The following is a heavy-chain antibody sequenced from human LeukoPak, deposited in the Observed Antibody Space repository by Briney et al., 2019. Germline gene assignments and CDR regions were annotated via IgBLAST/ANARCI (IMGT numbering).Heavy chain of an antibody. CDR2: ISGSGGST. V-gene: IGHV3-23*01. CDR1: RFSFSTYA. Sequence: GGSLRLSRAASRFSFSTYAMSWVRQAPGKGLEWVSAISGSGGSTYYADSVKGRFTISRANSKNTLYLQMNSLRAEDTALYYCAKEGGGVGFDIWGQGTMVTVSS. D-gene: IGHD3-16*01. J-gene: IGHJ3*02. CDR3: AKEGGGVGFDI.